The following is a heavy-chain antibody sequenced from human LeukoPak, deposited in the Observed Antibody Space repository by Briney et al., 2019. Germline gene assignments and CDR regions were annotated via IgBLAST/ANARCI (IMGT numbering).Heavy chain of an antibody. J-gene: IGHJ6*02. V-gene: IGHV3-66*01. CDR2: IYSGGST. CDR1: GFTVSSNY. Sequence: GGSLRLSCAASGFTVSSNYMSWVRQAPGKGLEWVSVIYSGGSTYYADSVKGRFTISRDNSKNTLYLQMNSLRAEDTAVYYCARVPGRYYGMDVWGQGTTVTVSS. D-gene: IGHD2-15*01. CDR3: ARVPGRYYGMDV.